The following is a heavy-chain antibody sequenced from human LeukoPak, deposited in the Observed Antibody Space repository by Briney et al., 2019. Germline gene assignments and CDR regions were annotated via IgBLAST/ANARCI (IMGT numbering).Heavy chain of an antibody. CDR3: ARVMWELQPGAFDI. CDR2: ISSSGSTI. D-gene: IGHD1-26*01. V-gene: IGHV3-48*04. J-gene: IGHJ3*02. CDR1: GFNFSTYS. Sequence: PGGSLRLSCAASGFNFSTYSMNWVRQAPGKGLEWVSYISSSGSTIYYADSVKGRFTISRDNAKNSLYLQMNSLRAEDTAVYYCARVMWELQPGAFDIWGQGTMVTVSS.